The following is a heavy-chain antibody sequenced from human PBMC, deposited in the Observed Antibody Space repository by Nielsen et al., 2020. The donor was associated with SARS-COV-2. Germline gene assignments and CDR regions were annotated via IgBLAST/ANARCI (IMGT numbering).Heavy chain of an antibody. V-gene: IGHV1-2*02. Sequence: WVRQAPGQGLEWMGWINPNSGGTNYAQKFQGRVTMTRDTSISTAYMELSRLRSDDTAVYYCARGGPTAVAVKYYFDYWGQGTLVTVSS. CDR3: ARGGPTAVAVKYYFDY. J-gene: IGHJ4*02. D-gene: IGHD6-19*01. CDR2: INPNSGGT.